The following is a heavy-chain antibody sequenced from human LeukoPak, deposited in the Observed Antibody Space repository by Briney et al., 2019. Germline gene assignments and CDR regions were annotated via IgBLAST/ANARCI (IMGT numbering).Heavy chain of an antibody. CDR2: FFGSTGRT. Sequence: GGSLRLSCAASGFTFGAYTISWVRQAPGKGLEGGSAFFGSTGRTSYAASVTGRFTLSRDNFTNSQYLQMNSLRVEDTAVYFCAKDHTPDSGWSTASWGQGTLVTVYS. CDR1: GFTFGAYT. CDR3: AKDHTPDSGWSTAS. J-gene: IGHJ5*02. V-gene: IGHV3-23*01. D-gene: IGHD6-19*01.